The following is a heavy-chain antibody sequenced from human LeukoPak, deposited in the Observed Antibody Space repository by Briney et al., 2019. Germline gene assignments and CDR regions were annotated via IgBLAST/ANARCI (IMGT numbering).Heavy chain of an antibody. CDR1: GGSISSGSYY. CDR2: IYTSGST. CDR3: ASAPVRMYWFDP. D-gene: IGHD1-14*01. V-gene: IGHV4-61*02. Sequence: PSQTLSLTCTVSGGSISSGSYYWSWIRQPAGKGLEWIGRIYTSGSTNYNPSLKSRVTISVDTSKNQFSLKLSSVTAADTAVYYCASAPVRMYWFDPWGQGTLVTVSS. J-gene: IGHJ5*02.